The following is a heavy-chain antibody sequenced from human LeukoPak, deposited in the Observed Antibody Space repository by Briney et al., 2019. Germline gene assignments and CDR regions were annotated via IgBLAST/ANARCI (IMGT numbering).Heavy chain of an antibody. Sequence: GGSLRLSCATSGFTFSSAWMSWVRQAPGKGLEWVSSISSSSSYIYYADSVKGRFTISRDNAKNSLYLQMNSLRAEDTAVYYCARDVIVVVPAVDGEGWYFDYRGQGTLVTVSS. CDR2: ISSSSSYI. V-gene: IGHV3-21*01. J-gene: IGHJ4*02. CDR1: GFTFSSAW. CDR3: ARDVIVVVPAVDGEGWYFDY. D-gene: IGHD2-2*01.